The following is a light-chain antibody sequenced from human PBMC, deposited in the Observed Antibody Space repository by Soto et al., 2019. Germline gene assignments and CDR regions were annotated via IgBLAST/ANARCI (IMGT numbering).Light chain of an antibody. J-gene: IGLJ1*01. V-gene: IGLV2-8*01. CDR1: SSDVGAYNY. Sequence: QSALTQPPSASGSPGQSVTISCTGNSSDVGAYNYVSWYQLHAGKAPKLIVYEVSKRPSDVPDRFSASKSGNTASLTVSGLQTEDEADYYCSSYAGSNNYVFGIGTKLTVL. CDR3: SSYAGSNNYV. CDR2: EVS.